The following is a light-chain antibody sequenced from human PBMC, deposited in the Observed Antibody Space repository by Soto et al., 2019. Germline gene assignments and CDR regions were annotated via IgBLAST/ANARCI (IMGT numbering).Light chain of an antibody. CDR1: QSVSDRY. V-gene: IGKV3-20*01. J-gene: IGKJ1*01. CDR3: QQYGSSPPT. CDR2: AAS. Sequence: EIVLTQSPGTLSLSPGERATLFCRASQSVSDRYLAWYQRKPGQAPRLLIYAASSRATGIPDRFSGSGSGTDFTLTISRLEPEDFAVYYCQQYGSSPPTFGQGTKVDI.